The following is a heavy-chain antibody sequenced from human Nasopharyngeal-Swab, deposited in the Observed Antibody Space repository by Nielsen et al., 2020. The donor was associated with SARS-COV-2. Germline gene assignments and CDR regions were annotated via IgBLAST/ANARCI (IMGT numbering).Heavy chain of an antibody. Sequence: GGSLRLSCVVSGFTFSSYSMNWVRQAPGKGLEWVSSISSSSSYIYYADSVKGRFTISRDNATNSLYLQMNSLRAEDTAVFYCARDPGYSSGWYSGWYFDLWGRGTLVTVSS. V-gene: IGHV3-21*01. CDR2: ISSSSSYI. CDR1: GFTFSSYS. J-gene: IGHJ2*01. CDR3: ARDPGYSSGWYSGWYFDL. D-gene: IGHD6-19*01.